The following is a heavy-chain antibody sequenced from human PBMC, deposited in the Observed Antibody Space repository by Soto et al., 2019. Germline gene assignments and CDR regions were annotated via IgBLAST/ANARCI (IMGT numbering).Heavy chain of an antibody. Sequence: QVQLVQSGAEVRKPGSSVKVSCKASGGTFSRHAISWVRQAPGQGLEWMGGIIPIFGTANHAQKFQGRVKIIAEESTSTVYMELSSLRSEDTAMYYCARGWGYDSNDYYYAYWGQGPLVIVSS. CDR1: GGTFSRHA. CDR2: IIPIFGTA. V-gene: IGHV1-69*01. D-gene: IGHD3-22*01. J-gene: IGHJ4*02. CDR3: ARGWGYDSNDYYYAY.